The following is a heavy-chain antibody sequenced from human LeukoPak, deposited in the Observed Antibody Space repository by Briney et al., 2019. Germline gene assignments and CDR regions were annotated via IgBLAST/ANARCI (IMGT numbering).Heavy chain of an antibody. V-gene: IGHV4-59*08. Sequence: SETLSLTCTVSGGSLSSYYCSWIRQPPGKGLEWIGYIYYRGSTNYNPSLQSRVTISVDTSKNQFSLNLKYVTAADTAVYYCARQLAYCGTTSCFGRAYWFDPWGQGTLVTVSS. D-gene: IGHD2-2*01. CDR3: ARQLAYCGTTSCFGRAYWFDP. J-gene: IGHJ5*02. CDR2: IYYRGST. CDR1: GGSLSSYY.